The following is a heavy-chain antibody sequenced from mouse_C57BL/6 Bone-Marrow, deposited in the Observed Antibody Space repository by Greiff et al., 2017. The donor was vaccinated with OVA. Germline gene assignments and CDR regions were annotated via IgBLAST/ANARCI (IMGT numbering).Heavy chain of an antibody. CDR2: ISDGGSYT. D-gene: IGHD1-1*01. Sequence: VKLVESGGGLVKPGGSLKLSCAASGFTFSSYAMSWVRQTPEKRLEWVATISDGGSYTYYPDNVKGRFTISRDNAKNNLYLQMSHLKSEDTAMYYCARGLLYYGSSYNYAMDYWGQGTSVTVSS. CDR1: GFTFSSYA. V-gene: IGHV5-4*03. J-gene: IGHJ4*01. CDR3: ARGLLYYGSSYNYAMDY.